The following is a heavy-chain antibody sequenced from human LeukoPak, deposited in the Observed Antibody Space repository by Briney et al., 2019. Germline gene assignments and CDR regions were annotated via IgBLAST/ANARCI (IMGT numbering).Heavy chain of an antibody. CDR2: IYYSGST. D-gene: IGHD6-19*01. J-gene: IGHJ1*01. V-gene: IGHV4-59*08. Sequence: RSETLLLTCTVSGGSISSYYWSWIRQPPGKGLEWIGYIYYSGSTNYNPSLKSRVTISVDTFKNQFSLKLTSVTAADTAVYYCARYGSTWNGYFQHWGPGTLVTVSS. CDR1: GGSISSYY. CDR3: ARYGSTWNGYFQH.